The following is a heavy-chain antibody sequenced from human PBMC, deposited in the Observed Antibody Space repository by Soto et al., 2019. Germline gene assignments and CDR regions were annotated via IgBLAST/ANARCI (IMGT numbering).Heavy chain of an antibody. D-gene: IGHD4-17*01. CDR1: GGSINSGDYY. V-gene: IGHV4-30-4*01. CDR2: IYYSGST. J-gene: IGHJ5*02. CDR3: ARSKGLVTVTTSWFDP. Sequence: QVQLQESGPGLVKPSQTLSLTCTVSGGSINSGDYYWSWIRQPPGKGLEWIGYIYYSGSTYYNPSLKTRVSISADTSKNQFSLKLSSVTAADTAVDYCARSKGLVTVTTSWFDPWGQGTLVTVSS.